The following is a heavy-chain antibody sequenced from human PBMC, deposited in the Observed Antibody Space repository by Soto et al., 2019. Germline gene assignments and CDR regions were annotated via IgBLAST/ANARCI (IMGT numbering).Heavy chain of an antibody. Sequence: EVQLVEYGGGLALPGGSLRLSCAASAFSFGAYWMTWVRQAPGKGLEWVANIKPGGSEKYYGDSVKGRFAISRDDANNLLYLQMSSLRPEDKAMYFCARSDTTGGFDYWGQGTLVTVSS. V-gene: IGHV3-7*03. J-gene: IGHJ4*02. CDR2: IKPGGSEK. CDR1: AFSFGAYW. D-gene: IGHD3-10*01. CDR3: ARSDTTGGFDY.